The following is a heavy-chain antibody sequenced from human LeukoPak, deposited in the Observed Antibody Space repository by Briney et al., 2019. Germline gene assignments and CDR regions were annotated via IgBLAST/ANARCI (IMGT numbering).Heavy chain of an antibody. CDR3: ARGRGDCYYGMDV. D-gene: IGHD4-17*01. CDR1: GFTFSIYG. CDR2: IWYDGSNK. Sequence: GRSLRLSCAASGFTFSIYGMHWVSQAPGKGLEWVAVIWYDGSNKHYADSVKGRFTNARDNSKNALYLQRNSRSAEDTAVYYCARGRGDCYYGMDVWGKGTTVTVSS. J-gene: IGHJ6*04. V-gene: IGHV3-33*01.